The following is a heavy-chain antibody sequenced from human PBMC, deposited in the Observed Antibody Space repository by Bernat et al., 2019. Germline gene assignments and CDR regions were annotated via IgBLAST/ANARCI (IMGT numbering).Heavy chain of an antibody. Sequence: QVQLQQWGAGLLKPSETLSLTCAVYGGSFSGYYWSWIRQPPGKGLAWIGEINHSGSTNYNPSLKSRVTISVATSKNQFSLKLSSVTAADTAVYYCALEWGYCSGGSCPYYFDYWGQGTLVTVSS. V-gene: IGHV4-34*01. D-gene: IGHD2-15*01. CDR1: GGSFSGYY. CDR3: ALEWGYCSGGSCPYYFDY. CDR2: INHSGST. J-gene: IGHJ4*02.